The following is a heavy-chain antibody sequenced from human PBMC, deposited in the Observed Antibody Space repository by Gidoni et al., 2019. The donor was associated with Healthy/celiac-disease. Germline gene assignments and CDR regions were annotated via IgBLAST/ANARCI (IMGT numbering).Heavy chain of an antibody. V-gene: IGHV1-69*01. J-gene: IGHJ3*02. Sequence: QVQLVQSGAEVKKPGSSVKVSCKASGGTFSSYAISWVRQAPGQGLEWMGGIIPIFGTANYAQKFQGRVTITADESTSTAYMELSSLRSEDTAVYYCARGNSYVVRGVIIRTDAFDIWGQGTMVTVSS. CDR2: IIPIFGTA. CDR3: ARGNSYVVRGVIIRTDAFDI. CDR1: GGTFSSYA. D-gene: IGHD3-10*01.